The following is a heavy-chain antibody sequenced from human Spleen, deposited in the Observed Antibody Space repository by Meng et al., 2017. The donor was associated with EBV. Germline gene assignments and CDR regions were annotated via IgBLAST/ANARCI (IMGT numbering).Heavy chain of an antibody. J-gene: IGHJ4*02. V-gene: IGHV1-18*01. CDR3: ARAHGDYEFDF. CDR2: ISGYNGNK. CDR1: CYTFNNNG. D-gene: IGHD4-17*01. Sequence: QGHPIRSGAGVKKPVASVTVSCKASCYTFNNNGITWVCKAPGQGLEWMGWISGYNGNKPYARSVQGRVTMTTDTSTSTAYMELRSLRSDDTAVYYCARAHGDYEFDFWGQGTLVTVSS.